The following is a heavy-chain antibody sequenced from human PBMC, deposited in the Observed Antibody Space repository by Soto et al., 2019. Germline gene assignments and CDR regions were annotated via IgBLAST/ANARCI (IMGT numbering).Heavy chain of an antibody. V-gene: IGHV4-34*01. J-gene: IGHJ4*02. Sequence: QMQLQQWGAGLLKPSETQSLTCAVYGGSFSGYYYYWIRQPPGKGLEWIGEINRCGSTNYNPSLRRRVTISVDTSRNQVSLTLSSVTAADTSIYYCARGGLTTVPVLTWGPGTLVTVSS. CDR1: GGSFSGYY. D-gene: IGHD4-17*01. CDR3: ARGGLTTVPVLT. CDR2: INRCGST.